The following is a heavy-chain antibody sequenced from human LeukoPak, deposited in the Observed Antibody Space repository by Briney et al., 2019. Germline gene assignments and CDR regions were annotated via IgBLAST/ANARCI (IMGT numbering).Heavy chain of an antibody. J-gene: IGHJ4*02. CDR3: ARGYGGGGY. V-gene: IGHV4-34*01. D-gene: IGHD4-23*01. CDR1: GGSFSGYY. Sequence: PSETLSLTCAVYGGSFSGYYWSWIRQPPGKGLEWIGEINHSGSTNYNPSLKSRVTISVDTSKNQFSLKLSPVTAADTAVYYFARGYGGGGYWGQGTLVTVSS. CDR2: INHSGST.